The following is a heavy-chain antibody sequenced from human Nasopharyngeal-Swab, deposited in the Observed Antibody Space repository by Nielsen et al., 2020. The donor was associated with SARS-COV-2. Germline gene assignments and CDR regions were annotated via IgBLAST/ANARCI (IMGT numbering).Heavy chain of an antibody. CDR1: GGSISSYY. V-gene: IGHV4-59*01. J-gene: IGHJ4*02. CDR2: VFYSGTT. CDR3: ARSLVGVSRHFDY. D-gene: IGHD1-26*01. Sequence: SETLSLTCSVSGGSISSYYWSWIRQRPGKGLEWIGYVFYSGTTNYNPSLKRRVSISVDTSKNQFSLKLSSVTATDTAVYYCARSLVGVSRHFDYWGQGALVTVSS.